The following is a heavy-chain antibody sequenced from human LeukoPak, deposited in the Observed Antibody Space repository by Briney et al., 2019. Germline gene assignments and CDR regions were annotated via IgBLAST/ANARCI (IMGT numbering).Heavy chain of an antibody. CDR2: IKYDGSEK. CDR3: ARASTYSYYYYMDV. CDR1: GFTFSSKW. V-gene: IGHV3-7*01. Sequence: GGSLRLSCAASGFTFSSKWMSWVRQAPGKGLEWVANIKYDGSEKYYVDSVKGRFTISRDDAKNSLYLQMNSLRAEDTAVYYCARASTYSYYYYMDVWGNGTAVTVSS. J-gene: IGHJ6*03.